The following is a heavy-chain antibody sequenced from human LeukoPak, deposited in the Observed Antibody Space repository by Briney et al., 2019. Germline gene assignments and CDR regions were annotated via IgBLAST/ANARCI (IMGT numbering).Heavy chain of an antibody. D-gene: IGHD6-13*01. CDR2: IFRIGST. CDR1: GFSITTGYY. V-gene: IGHV4-38-2*02. J-gene: IGHJ4*02. CDR3: ARVIDVAAAGYFDS. Sequence: SETLSLTCTVSGFSITTGYYWAWIRQPPGKGLEWIGTIFRIGSTYYNPSLRSRVTISVDTSKNQFSLKLSSVTAADTALYYCARVIDVAAAGYFDSWGQGTQVTVSS.